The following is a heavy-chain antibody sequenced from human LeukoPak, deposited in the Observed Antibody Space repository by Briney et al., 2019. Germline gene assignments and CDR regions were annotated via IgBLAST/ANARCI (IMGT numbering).Heavy chain of an antibody. CDR3: ARHSFIAAAVDY. CDR2: IYYSGST. D-gene: IGHD6-13*01. CDR1: GGSISSSSYY. J-gene: IGHJ4*02. V-gene: IGHV4-39*01. Sequence: SETLSLTCTVSGGSISSSSYYWGWIRRPPGKGLEWIGSIYYSGSTYYNPSLKSRVTISVDTSKNQFSLKLSSVTAADTAVYYCARHSFIAAAVDYWGQGTLVTVSS.